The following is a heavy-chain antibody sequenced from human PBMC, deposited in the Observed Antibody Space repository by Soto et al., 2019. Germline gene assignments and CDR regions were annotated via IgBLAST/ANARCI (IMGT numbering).Heavy chain of an antibody. V-gene: IGHV3-30-3*01. CDR3: ARDKIRKNIAVAGTKY. D-gene: IGHD6-19*01. Sequence: PGGSLRLSCAASGFTFSSYAMHWVRQAPGKGLEWVAVISYDGSNKYYADSVKGRFTISRDNSKNTLYLQMNSLRAEDTAVYYCARDKIRKNIAVAGTKYWGQGT. CDR2: ISYDGSNK. CDR1: GFTFSSYA. J-gene: IGHJ4*02.